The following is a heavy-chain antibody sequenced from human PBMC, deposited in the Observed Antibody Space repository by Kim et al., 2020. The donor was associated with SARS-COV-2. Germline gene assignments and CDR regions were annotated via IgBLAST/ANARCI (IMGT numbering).Heavy chain of an antibody. CDR2: ISSGGSTK. CDR3: ARVVAGGNSYTMAV. CDR1: GFTFSDYY. Sequence: GGSLRLSCAASGFTFSDYYMSWIRQAPGKGLERVSYISSGGSTKLYADSVKGRFTISRDNAKNSMYMQMNSLRAEDTAVFFCARVVAGGNSYTMAVWGQG. J-gene: IGHJ6*02. D-gene: IGHD6-19*01. V-gene: IGHV3-11*04.